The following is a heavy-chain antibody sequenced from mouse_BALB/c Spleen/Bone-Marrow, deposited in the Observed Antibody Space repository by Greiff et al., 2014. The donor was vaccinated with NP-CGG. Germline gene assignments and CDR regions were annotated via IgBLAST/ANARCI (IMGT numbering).Heavy chain of an antibody. J-gene: IGHJ4*01. CDR2: INPSIGYP. D-gene: IGHD2-1*01. Sequence: VQLQQSGAELAKPGASGKLSGKASGYTFTSYWLHWVKKRLGQGLEWIGYINPSIGYPEYNQEFKDKATLTADKSSSTAYMQLSSLTSEDSAVYYCARGNYEAMDSWGQGSSVTVSS. CDR3: ARGNYEAMDS. V-gene: IGHV1-7*01. CDR1: GYTFTSYW.